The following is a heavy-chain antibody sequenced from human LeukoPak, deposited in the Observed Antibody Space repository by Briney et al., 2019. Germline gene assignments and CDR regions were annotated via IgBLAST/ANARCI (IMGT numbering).Heavy chain of an antibody. D-gene: IGHD3-3*01. Sequence: ASVNVSCTASGYTFTVYYMHWVRQAPGQGLEWMGWINPNSGGTNYAQKFQGRVTMTRDTSISTAYMELSRLRSDDTAVYYCARDSPLRFLEWLLPTPYYFDYWGQGTLVTVSS. J-gene: IGHJ4*02. CDR1: GYTFTVYY. CDR2: INPNSGGT. CDR3: ARDSPLRFLEWLLPTPYYFDY. V-gene: IGHV1-2*02.